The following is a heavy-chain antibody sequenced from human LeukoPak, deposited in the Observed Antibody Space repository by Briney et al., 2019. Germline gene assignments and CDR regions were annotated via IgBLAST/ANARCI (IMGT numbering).Heavy chain of an antibody. CDR2: IYYSGST. CDR3: ASTKEGY. J-gene: IGHJ4*02. D-gene: IGHD2-2*01. Sequence: SETLSLTCTVSGGSISSYYWSWIRQPPGKGLEWIGYIYYSGSTNYNPSLKSRVTISVDTSKNQFSLKLSSVTAADTAVYYCASTKEGYWGQGTLVTVSS. V-gene: IGHV4-59*01. CDR1: GGSISSYY.